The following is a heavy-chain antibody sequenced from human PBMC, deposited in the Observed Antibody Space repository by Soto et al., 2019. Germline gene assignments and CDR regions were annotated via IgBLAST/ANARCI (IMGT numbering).Heavy chain of an antibody. J-gene: IGHJ4*02. CDR3: ARDVPTVTTGGPDY. CDR2: ISAYNGNT. V-gene: IGHV1-18*01. CDR1: GYTFTSYG. D-gene: IGHD4-17*01. Sequence: QVQLVQSGVEVEKPGASVKVSCKASGYTFTSYGISWVRQAPGQGLEWMGWISAYNGNTNYAQKLQGRFTMTTDTSTSTASMELRSLRSDDTAVYYCARDVPTVTTGGPDYWGQGTLVTVSS.